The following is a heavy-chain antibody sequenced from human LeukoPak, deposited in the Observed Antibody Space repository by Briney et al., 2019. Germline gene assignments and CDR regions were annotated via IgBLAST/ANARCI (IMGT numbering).Heavy chain of an antibody. D-gene: IGHD2-15*01. V-gene: IGHV3-30*18. CDR3: AKADGWYDY. Sequence: GGSLRLSCAASGFTFSSYGMHWVRQAPGKGLEWVAVISYDGSNKYYADSVKGRFTISRDNSKNTLYLQMNSLRAEDTAVYYCAKADGWYDYWGQRTLVTVSS. J-gene: IGHJ4*02. CDR2: ISYDGSNK. CDR1: GFTFSSYG.